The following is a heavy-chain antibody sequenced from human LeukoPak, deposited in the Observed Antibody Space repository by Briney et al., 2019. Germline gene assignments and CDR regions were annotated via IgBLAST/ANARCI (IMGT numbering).Heavy chain of an antibody. CDR3: AREYSSSSGYYHYYYMDV. CDR2: IYYSGST. J-gene: IGHJ6*03. Sequence: SETLSLTCTVSGGSIGSYYWSWIRQPPGKGLEWIGYIYYSGSTNYNPSLKSRVTISVDTSKNQFSLKLSSVTAADTAVYYCAREYSSSSGYYHYYYMDVWGKGTTVTVSS. V-gene: IGHV4-59*01. D-gene: IGHD6-6*01. CDR1: GGSIGSYY.